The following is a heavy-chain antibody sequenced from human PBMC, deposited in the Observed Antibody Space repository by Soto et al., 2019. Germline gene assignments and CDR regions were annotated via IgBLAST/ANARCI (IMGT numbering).Heavy chain of an antibody. J-gene: IGHJ3*02. Sequence: GGSLRLSCAASGFTFSSYAMHWVRQAPGKGLEWVAVISYDGSNKYYADFVKGRFTISRDNSKNTLYLQMNSLRAEDTAVYYCARDFDSSGYSAFDISGQGTMVTVS. CDR3: ARDFDSSGYSAFDI. V-gene: IGHV3-30-3*01. CDR1: GFTFSSYA. D-gene: IGHD3-22*01. CDR2: ISYDGSNK.